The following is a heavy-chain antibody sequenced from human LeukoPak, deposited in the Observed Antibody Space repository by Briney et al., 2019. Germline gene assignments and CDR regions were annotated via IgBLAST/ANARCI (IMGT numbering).Heavy chain of an antibody. D-gene: IGHD3-10*01. CDR3: ARFGDMFDY. Sequence: SETLSLTCTVSGGSISSYYWSWIRQPPGKGLEWIGYIYYSGSTKYNPSLKSRVTISVDTSRNQFSLKLSSVTAADTAVYYCARFGDMFDYWGQGTLVSVSS. CDR2: IYYSGST. CDR1: GGSISSYY. V-gene: IGHV4-59*01. J-gene: IGHJ4*02.